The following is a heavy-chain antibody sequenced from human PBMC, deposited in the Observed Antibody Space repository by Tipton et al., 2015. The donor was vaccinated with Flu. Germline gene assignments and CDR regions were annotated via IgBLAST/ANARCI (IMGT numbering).Heavy chain of an antibody. Sequence: LRLSCIVSGGSVSRDYWSWIRQPPGKGREWTGSILYSGIPRYNSSLKSRDSISVDASKNQFSLQLGSVRAAATAVYYCAIVVGDSYYYAMDVWGQGSTVTVSS. CDR1: GGSVSRDY. CDR2: ILYSGIP. J-gene: IGHJ6*02. CDR3: AIVVGDSYYYAMDV. D-gene: IGHD1-26*01. V-gene: IGHV4-59*02.